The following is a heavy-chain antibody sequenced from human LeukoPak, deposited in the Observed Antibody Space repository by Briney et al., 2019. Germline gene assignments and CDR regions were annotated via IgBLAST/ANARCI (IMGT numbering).Heavy chain of an antibody. J-gene: IGHJ6*03. CDR2: MYYSGST. D-gene: IGHD5-12*01. CDR1: GGSISSSSYY. CDR3: ARVREATEDYYYYMDV. V-gene: IGHV4-39*07. Sequence: SETLSLTCTVSGGSISSSSYYWGWIRQPPGKGLEWIGSMYYSGSTYYNPSLKSRVTISVDTSKNQFSLKLSSVTAADTAVYYCARVREATEDYYYYMDVWGKGTTVTVSS.